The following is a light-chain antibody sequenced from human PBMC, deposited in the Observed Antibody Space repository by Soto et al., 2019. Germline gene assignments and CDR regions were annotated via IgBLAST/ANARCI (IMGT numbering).Light chain of an antibody. J-gene: IGKJ5*01. CDR2: DAS. V-gene: IGKV3-11*01. CDR1: QSVRSY. Sequence: EIVLTQSPASLSLSPGERATLSCRASQSVRSYLAWYQQKPGLAPRLLIYDASNRATGIPARFSGSGSGTDFTLTISSLEPEDFAVYYCQQRSNWPPITFGQGTRLEIK. CDR3: QQRSNWPPIT.